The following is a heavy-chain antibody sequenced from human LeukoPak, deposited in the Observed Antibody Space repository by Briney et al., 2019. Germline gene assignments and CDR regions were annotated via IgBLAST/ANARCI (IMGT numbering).Heavy chain of an antibody. Sequence: SETLSLTCTVSGYSISSGYHWGWIRQPPGKGLEWIGSIYHSGTTYYHPSLKSRLTMSIDPSKSQFSLKLRSVTAADTAVYYCAREVSSSHDAFDIWGQGTLVTVSS. CDR3: AREVSSSHDAFDI. V-gene: IGHV4-38-2*02. CDR1: GYSISSGYH. CDR2: IYHSGTT. J-gene: IGHJ3*02.